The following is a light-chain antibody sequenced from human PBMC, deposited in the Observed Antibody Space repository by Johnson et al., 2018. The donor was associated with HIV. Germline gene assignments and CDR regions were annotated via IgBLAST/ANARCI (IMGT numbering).Light chain of an antibody. J-gene: IGLJ1*01. CDR3: GTWDSSLSAYV. V-gene: IGLV1-51*02. CDR1: SSNIGNKY. CDR2: EKN. Sequence: QLVLTQAPSVSAAPGQKVTISCSGSSSNIGNKYVSWYQQVPGTAPKLLIYEKNKRPSGIPDRFSASMSGTSATLDITGLQTGDEADYYCGTWDSSLSAYVFGTGTKVTVL.